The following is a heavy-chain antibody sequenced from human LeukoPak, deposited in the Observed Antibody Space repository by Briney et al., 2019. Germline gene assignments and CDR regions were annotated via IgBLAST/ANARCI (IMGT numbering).Heavy chain of an antibody. CDR1: GFTVSSNY. D-gene: IGHD3-10*01. CDR2: IYSGGST. J-gene: IGHJ4*02. CDR3: ARFITMVRGRGFDY. V-gene: IGHV3-66*01. Sequence: PGGSLRLSCAASGFTVSSNYMSWVRQAPGKGLEWVSVIYSGGSTYYADSVKGRFTISRDNSKNTLYLQMNGLRAEDTAVYYCARFITMVRGRGFDYWGQGTLVTVSS.